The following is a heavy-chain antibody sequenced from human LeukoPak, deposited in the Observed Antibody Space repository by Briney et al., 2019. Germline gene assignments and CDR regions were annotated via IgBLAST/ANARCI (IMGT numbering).Heavy chain of an antibody. V-gene: IGHV3-11*04. CDR1: GFTFSDYY. J-gene: IGHJ4*02. Sequence: GSLRLSCAASGFTFSDYYMSWIRQAPGKGLEWVSYISSSGSTIYYADSVKGRFTISRDNAKNSLYLQINSLRAEDTAVYYCARYKHSITMVRGVIITPTYYFDYWGQGTLVTVSS. D-gene: IGHD3-10*01. CDR3: ARYKHSITMVRGVIITPTYYFDY. CDR2: ISSSGSTI.